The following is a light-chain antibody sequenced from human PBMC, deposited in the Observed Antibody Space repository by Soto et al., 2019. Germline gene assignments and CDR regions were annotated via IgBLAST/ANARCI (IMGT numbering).Light chain of an antibody. CDR1: SSDVGGYNY. CDR2: EVS. J-gene: IGLJ3*02. V-gene: IGLV2-14*01. Sequence: QSALTQPASVSGSPGQSITISCTGTSSDVGGYNYVSWYQQHPGKAPKLLIYEVSTRPSGVSNRFSGSKSGNTASLTISGLQDDDEADYHCSSYTSNRTRVFGGGTKLTVL. CDR3: SSYTSNRTRV.